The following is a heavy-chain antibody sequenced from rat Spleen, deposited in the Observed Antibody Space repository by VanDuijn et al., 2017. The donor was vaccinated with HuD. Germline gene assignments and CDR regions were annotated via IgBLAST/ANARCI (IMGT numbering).Heavy chain of an antibody. J-gene: IGHJ3*01. CDR1: GFTFSDYY. CDR3: TREGFAY. CDR2: ISYDGGST. V-gene: IGHV5-20*01. Sequence: EVQLVESGGGLVQPGRSLKLSCAASGFTFSDYYMAWVRQAPTKGLEWVASISYDGGSTYYPDSVKGRFTISRDNAKSTLYLQMNSLRSEDTATYYCTREGFAYWGQGTLVTVSS.